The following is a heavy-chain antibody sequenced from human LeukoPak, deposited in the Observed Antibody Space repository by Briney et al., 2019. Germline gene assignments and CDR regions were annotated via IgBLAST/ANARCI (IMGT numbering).Heavy chain of an antibody. CDR1: GGSISSSSYY. V-gene: IGHV4-39*07. D-gene: IGHD3-16*01. Sequence: SETLSLTCTVSGGSISSSSYYWGWIRQPPGKGLEWIGSIYYSGSTDYNPSLKSRVTISADTSKNLISLKLSSVTAADTAVYYCARSPSSLYDACDIWGQGTMVTVSS. CDR2: IYYSGST. J-gene: IGHJ3*02. CDR3: ARSPSSLYDACDI.